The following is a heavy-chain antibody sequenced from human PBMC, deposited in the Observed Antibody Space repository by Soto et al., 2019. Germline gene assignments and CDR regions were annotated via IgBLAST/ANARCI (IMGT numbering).Heavy chain of an antibody. V-gene: IGHV4-59*08. J-gene: IGHJ6*02. CDR2: VSPIWGS. CDR1: GDSINSYY. D-gene: IGHD3-10*01. CDR3: ARQGFGALPGLVDV. Sequence: QVLLQESGPGLVKPSETLSLSCTVSGDSINSYYWGWIRQPPGKEMEWIGYVSPIWGSAYNPSLQSRVGRSLDASKSQFAVKRPSVTGTDTAVYYCARQGFGALPGLVDVWGQGTTVTVPS.